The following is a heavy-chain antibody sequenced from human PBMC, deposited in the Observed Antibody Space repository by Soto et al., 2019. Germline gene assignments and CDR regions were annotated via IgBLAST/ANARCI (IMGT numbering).Heavy chain of an antibody. J-gene: IGHJ4*02. Sequence: GGSLRLSCAASGFTFSSYSMSWVRQAPGKGLEWVSGFRSSGDGGTTYYADSVKGRFTISRDNSKNTLFLQMNSLRAEDTAIYYCAKKVNSGPGSQYFDYWGQGTLVTAPQ. CDR3: AKKVNSGPGSQYFDY. CDR2: FRSSGDGGTT. V-gene: IGHV3-23*01. CDR1: GFTFSSYS. D-gene: IGHD3-10*01.